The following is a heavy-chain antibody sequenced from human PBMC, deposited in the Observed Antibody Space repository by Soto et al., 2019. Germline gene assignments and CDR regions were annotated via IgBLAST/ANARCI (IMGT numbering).Heavy chain of an antibody. D-gene: IGHD3-10*01. CDR2: INTDGSFT. CDR1: GFSFSNFY. V-gene: IGHV3-74*01. J-gene: IGHJ4*02. Sequence: EVQLVESGGGLVQPGGSLRLSCAASGFSFSNFYMHWVRQAPGKGLEWVSYINTDGSFTGYADSVKGRFTISRDNAKNNLYLHMDSLRAEDTAVYSCVRPSQSRHPPYGSLRYFDFWGQGTLVTVSS. CDR3: VRPSQSRHPPYGSLRYFDF.